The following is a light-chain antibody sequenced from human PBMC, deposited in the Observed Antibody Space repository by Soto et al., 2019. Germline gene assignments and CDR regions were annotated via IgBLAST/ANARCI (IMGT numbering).Light chain of an antibody. CDR1: QSVSSSY. V-gene: IGKV3-20*01. Sequence: EIVLTQSPGTLSLSPGERATHSCRASQSVSSSYLAWYQQKPCQSPRLLIYGASSRATGIPDRFSVSGSGTDFTLTISRLEPEDFAVYYCQQYGSSPQTFGQGTKV. J-gene: IGKJ1*01. CDR3: QQYGSSPQT. CDR2: GAS.